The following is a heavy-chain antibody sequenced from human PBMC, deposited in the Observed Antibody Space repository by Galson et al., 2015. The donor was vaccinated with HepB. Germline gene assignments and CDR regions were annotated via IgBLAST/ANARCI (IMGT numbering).Heavy chain of an antibody. D-gene: IGHD3-9*01. Sequence: PALVKPTQTLTLTCTFPGFSLSTSGMCVSWIRQPPGKALEWLALIDWDDDKYYSTSLKTRLTISKDTSKNQVVLTMTNMDPVDTATYYCARSENDILTGYPYYYYGMDVWGQGTTVTVSS. CDR2: IDWDDDK. CDR1: GFSLSTSGMC. CDR3: ARSENDILTGYPYYYYGMDV. J-gene: IGHJ6*02. V-gene: IGHV2-70*01.